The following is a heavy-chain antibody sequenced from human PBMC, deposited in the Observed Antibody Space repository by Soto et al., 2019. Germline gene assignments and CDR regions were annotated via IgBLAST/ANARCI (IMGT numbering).Heavy chain of an antibody. CDR1: GYTFSDYY. V-gene: IGHV1-2*02. CDR3: ARGGEFCSTGSCNSSLGDAFDV. D-gene: IGHD2-15*01. J-gene: IGHJ3*01. Sequence: GASVKVCCKASGYTFSDYYMHWVRQAPGQGLECMGWISPNNGATNYAQKFQDRVTMTRDASITTAYMELSRLRSDDTAVYYCARGGEFCSTGSCNSSLGDAFDVWGQGTTVTVSS. CDR2: ISPNNGAT.